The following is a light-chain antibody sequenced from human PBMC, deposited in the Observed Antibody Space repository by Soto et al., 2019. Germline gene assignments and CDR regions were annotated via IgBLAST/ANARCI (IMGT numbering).Light chain of an antibody. J-gene: IGLJ2*01. CDR3: SSYAGSNNLVV. V-gene: IGLV2-8*01. CDR2: EVS. CDR1: SSDVGGYNY. Sequence: QSALTQPPSASGSPGQSVTISCTGNSSDVGGYNYVSWYQQHPGKAPKLMIYEVSTRPSGVPDRFSGSKSGNTAYLTVSGLQAEDEADYYCSSYAGSNNLVVFGGGTKFTVL.